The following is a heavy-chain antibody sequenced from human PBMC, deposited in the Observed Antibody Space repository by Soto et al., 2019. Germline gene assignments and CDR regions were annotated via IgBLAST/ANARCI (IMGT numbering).Heavy chain of an antibody. D-gene: IGHD6-6*01. Sequence: QVQLVQSGVEVKKPGASVKVSCKASGYTFINYAISWVRQAPGRGLEWMGWVNTYNGNPNYAQIFQGRVTMTTDTSTGIAYMELRSLKSDDSAVYYCARDSQYSTDWQRFDSWGQGTLVTVSS. J-gene: IGHJ4*02. CDR1: GYTFINYA. V-gene: IGHV1-18*01. CDR3: ARDSQYSTDWQRFDS. CDR2: VNTYNGNP.